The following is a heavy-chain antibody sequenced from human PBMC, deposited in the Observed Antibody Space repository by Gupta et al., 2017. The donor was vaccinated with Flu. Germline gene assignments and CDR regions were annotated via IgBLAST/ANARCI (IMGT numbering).Heavy chain of an antibody. CDR3: AKRTPGSWGPFGY. V-gene: IGHV3-23*01. J-gene: IGHJ4*02. Sequence: EMELLESGGGLVQPGGSLRLSCAASGFTFSGYSMSWVRQAPGRGPQWVSSISDSGTYTYYADSVKGWFTISRDNSKNTLYLQMNSLTPDDTAVYYCAKRTPGSWGPFGYWGQGTLVTVSS. CDR2: ISDSGTYT. CDR1: GFTFSGYS. D-gene: IGHD7-27*01.